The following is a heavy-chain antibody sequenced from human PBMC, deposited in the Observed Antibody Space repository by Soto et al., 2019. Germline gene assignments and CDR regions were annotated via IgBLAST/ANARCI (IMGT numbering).Heavy chain of an antibody. V-gene: IGHV3-30*18. CDR3: AKPQAAAFDY. D-gene: IGHD6-13*01. J-gene: IGHJ4*02. CDR2: ISYDGSNK. Sequence: QVQLVESGGGVVQPGRSLRLSCAASGFTFSSYSMHWVRQAPGKGLEWVAVISYDGSNKYYADSVKGRFTISRDNSKNKLYLQMNSLRADDTAVYYCAKPQAAAFDYWGQGTLVTVSS. CDR1: GFTFSSYS.